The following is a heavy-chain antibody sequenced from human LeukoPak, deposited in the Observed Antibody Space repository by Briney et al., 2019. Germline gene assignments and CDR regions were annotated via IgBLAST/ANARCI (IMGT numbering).Heavy chain of an antibody. Sequence: PGGCLRLSCAASGFTFSSYAMSWVRQAPGKGLEWVSAISASGGSTYYADSVKVRFTISRDNSKNKLYLQMNSLRAEDTAIYYCAKVQIWSERAFDYWGQGTLVTVSS. CDR1: GFTFSSYA. J-gene: IGHJ4*02. D-gene: IGHD5-18*01. V-gene: IGHV3-23*01. CDR3: AKVQIWSERAFDY. CDR2: ISASGGST.